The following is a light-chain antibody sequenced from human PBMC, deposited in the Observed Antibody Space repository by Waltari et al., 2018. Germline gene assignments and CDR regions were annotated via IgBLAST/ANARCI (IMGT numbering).Light chain of an antibody. CDR2: VNSDGSH. Sequence: QLVLTQSPSASASLGASVKLTCTLSSGHSSYTIAWHQQQPEKGPRYLMKVNSDGSHSKGDGIPDRFSGSSSVAERYLTISSLQSEDEADYYCQTWGTGIHVVFGGGTKLTVL. V-gene: IGLV4-69*01. CDR3: QTWGTGIHVV. J-gene: IGLJ2*01. CDR1: SGHSSYT.